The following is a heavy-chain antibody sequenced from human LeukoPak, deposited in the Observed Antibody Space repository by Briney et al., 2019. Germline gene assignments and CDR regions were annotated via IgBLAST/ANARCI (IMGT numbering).Heavy chain of an antibody. CDR3: ARDRDYSNRYYYYGMDV. D-gene: IGHD4-11*01. J-gene: IGHJ6*02. Sequence: SETLSLTCTVSGGSISSYYWSWIRQPPGKGLEWIGYIYYSGSTNYNPSLKSRVTISVDTSKNQFSLKLSSVAAADTAVYYCARDRDYSNRYYYYGMDVWGQGTTVTVSS. CDR1: GGSISSYY. V-gene: IGHV4-59*12. CDR2: IYYSGST.